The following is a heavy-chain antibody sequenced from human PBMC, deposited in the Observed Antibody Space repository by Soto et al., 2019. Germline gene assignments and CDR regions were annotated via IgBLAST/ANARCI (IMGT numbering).Heavy chain of an antibody. Sequence: EVQVLATGGGLIQPGGSLRLSCAASGFTVNSHYMSWVRQAPGEGLQCVSITNTGGTTYYADSVKGRFTVSRDNSKNTLYLQMNSLRAEDTAVYYCAKGDGFILAVWGQGTTVSVSS. CDR1: GFTVNSHY. CDR2: TNTGGTT. V-gene: IGHV3-53*02. CDR3: AKGDGFILAV. D-gene: IGHD1-26*01. J-gene: IGHJ6*02.